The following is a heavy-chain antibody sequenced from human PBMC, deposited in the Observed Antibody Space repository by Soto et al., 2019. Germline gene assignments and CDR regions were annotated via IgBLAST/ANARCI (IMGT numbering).Heavy chain of an antibody. V-gene: IGHV4-59*01. CDR3: ARGSRTKGWFDP. D-gene: IGHD2-8*01. J-gene: IGHJ5*02. CDR2: IYYSGST. CDR1: CGSIISYY. Sequence: SETLSLTCTFSCGSIISYYWSWIRQPPGKGLEWIGYIYYSGSTNYNPSLKSRVTISVDTSKNQFSLKLSSVTAADTAVYYCARGSRTKGWFDPWGQGTLVTVSS.